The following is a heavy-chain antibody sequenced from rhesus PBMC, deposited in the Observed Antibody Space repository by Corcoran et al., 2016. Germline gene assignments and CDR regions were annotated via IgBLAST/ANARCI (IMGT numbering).Heavy chain of an antibody. CDR1: GYSFTSYL. J-gene: IGHJ5-2*02. V-gene: IGHV5-20*02. D-gene: IGHD1-1*01. Sequence: EVQLVQSGAEVKRPGESLKISCTTSGYSFTSYLLRWGRQMHGKGLEWMGAIDPSDSDTRYSPSFQGQVTISADKSISTAYLQWSSLKASDTATYYCAKTSQYSWNSLDVWGRGVLVTVSS. CDR3: AKTSQYSWNSLDV. CDR2: IDPSDSDT.